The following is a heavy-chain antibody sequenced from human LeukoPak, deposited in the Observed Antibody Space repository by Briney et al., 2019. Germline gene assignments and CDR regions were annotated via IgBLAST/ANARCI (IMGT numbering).Heavy chain of an antibody. CDR3: ARDLVLRGAFDI. J-gene: IGHJ3*02. CDR2: IIPVFGTA. V-gene: IGHV1-69*13. CDR1: GGTFSSYA. Sequence: ASVKVSCKASGGTFSSYAISWVRQAPGQGLEWMGGIIPVFGTANYAQKFQGRVTITADESTSTAYMELSSLRSEDTAVYYCARDLVLRGAFDIWGQGTVVTVSS. D-gene: IGHD6-6*01.